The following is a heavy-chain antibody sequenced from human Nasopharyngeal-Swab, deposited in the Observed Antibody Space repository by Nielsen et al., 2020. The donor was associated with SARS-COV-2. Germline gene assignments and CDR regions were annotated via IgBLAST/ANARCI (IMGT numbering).Heavy chain of an antibody. Sequence: GRSLRLSCAASGFTFDDYAMHWVRQAPGKGLEWVSGISWNSGSIGYADSVKGRFTISRDNAKNSLYLQMNSLRAEDTALYYCAKTMVYSSSSYYFDYWGQGTLVTVSS. CDR2: ISWNSGSI. V-gene: IGHV3-9*01. D-gene: IGHD6-6*01. CDR1: GFTFDDYA. J-gene: IGHJ4*02. CDR3: AKTMVYSSSSYYFDY.